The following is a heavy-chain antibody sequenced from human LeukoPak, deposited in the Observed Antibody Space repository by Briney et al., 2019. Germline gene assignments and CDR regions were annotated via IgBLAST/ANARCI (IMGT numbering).Heavy chain of an antibody. V-gene: IGHV3-23*01. D-gene: IGHD1-14*01. CDR2: ISGSGSTT. Sequence: PEGSLRLSCEASGLTFSTYAMSWVRQAPRKGLEWVSAISGSGSTTYYADSVRGRFTISRDNSKNTFYLQMNSLRAEDTAVYYCAKDRKVFEIWGQGTLVTVSS. J-gene: IGHJ4*02. CDR1: GLTFSTYA. CDR3: AKDRKVFEI.